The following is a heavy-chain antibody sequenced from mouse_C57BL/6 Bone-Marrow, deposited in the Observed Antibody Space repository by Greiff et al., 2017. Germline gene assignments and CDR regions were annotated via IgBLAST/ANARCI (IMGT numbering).Heavy chain of an antibody. Sequence: EVPLQQSGPVLVKPGASVKMSCKASGYTFTDYYMNWVKQSHGKSLEWIGVINPYNGGTSYNQKFKGKATLTVDKSSSTAYMELNSLTSEDSAVYYCARGDYSLDYWGQGTTLTVSP. V-gene: IGHV1-19*01. D-gene: IGHD2-12*01. J-gene: IGHJ2*01. CDR2: INPYNGGT. CDR1: GYTFTDYY. CDR3: ARGDYSLDY.